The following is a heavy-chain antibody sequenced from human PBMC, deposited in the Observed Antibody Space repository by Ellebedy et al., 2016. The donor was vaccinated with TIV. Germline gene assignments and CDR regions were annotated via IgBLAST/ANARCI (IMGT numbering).Heavy chain of an antibody. CDR3: ASFLIQHPVEGMDV. CDR1: GYTFTSYG. J-gene: IGHJ6*02. D-gene: IGHD5-18*01. CDR2: ISSYKGNT. Sequence: AASVKVSCMASGYTFTSYGINWVRQAPGQGLEWVGWISSYKGNTHYAPKFQGRVTMTTDTSTNTVYLELRSLSPDDTAVYYRASFLIQHPVEGMDVWGPGTTVTVTS. V-gene: IGHV1-18*01.